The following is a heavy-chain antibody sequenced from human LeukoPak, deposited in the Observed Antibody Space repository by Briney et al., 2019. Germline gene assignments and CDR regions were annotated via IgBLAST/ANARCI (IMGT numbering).Heavy chain of an antibody. CDR3: ARTSITVFGVVIVRRSGWFDP. D-gene: IGHD3-3*01. V-gene: IGHV4-34*01. CDR1: GGSFSGYY. J-gene: IGHJ5*02. Sequence: SETLSLTCAVYGGSFSGYYWSWIRPPPGKGLEWIGEINHSGSTNYNPSLKSRVTISADTSKNQFSLQLNSVTPEDTAVYYCARTSITVFGVVIVRRSGWFDPWGQGTLVTVSS. CDR2: INHSGST.